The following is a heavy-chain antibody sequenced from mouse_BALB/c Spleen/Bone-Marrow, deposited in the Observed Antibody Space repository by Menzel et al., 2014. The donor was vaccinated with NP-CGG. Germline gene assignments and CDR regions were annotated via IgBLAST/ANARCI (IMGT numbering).Heavy chain of an antibody. CDR2: IYPGNVDT. J-gene: IGHJ3*01. CDR3: ARGGSANWEGFAY. CDR1: GYTFTSYY. Sequence: QVQLQQSGPELVKPGASVRISCKASGYTFTSYYIHWVKQRPGQGLEWIGWIYPGNVDTKYNEKFKGKATLTADKSSSTAYMQLSSLTSEDSAVYFCARGGSANWEGFAYWGQGTLVTVPA. D-gene: IGHD4-1*01. V-gene: IGHV1S56*01.